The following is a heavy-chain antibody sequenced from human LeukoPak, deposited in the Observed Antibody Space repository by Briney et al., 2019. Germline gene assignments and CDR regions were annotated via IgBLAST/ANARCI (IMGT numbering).Heavy chain of an antibody. V-gene: IGHV3-15*01. J-gene: IGHJ4*02. CDR3: TTGPYDY. CDR1: GFTFSNAW. CDR2: IKSKTDDGTT. Sequence: GGSLRLSCAASGFTFSNAWMNWVRQAPGKGLEWVGRIKSKTDDGTTESAAPVKGRFTISRDDSKNTLYLQMNSLKTEDTAVYYCTTGPYDYWGQGTLITVSS.